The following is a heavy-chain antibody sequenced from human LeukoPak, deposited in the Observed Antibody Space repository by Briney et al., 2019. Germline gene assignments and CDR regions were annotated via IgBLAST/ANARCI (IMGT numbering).Heavy chain of an antibody. CDR1: GGSISSTRYY. CDR2: IYYTGST. CDR3: ARHGTYSSSWYPFDY. D-gene: IGHD6-13*01. V-gene: IGHV4-39*01. Sequence: PSETLSLTCTVSGGSISSTRYYWGWIRQPPGKGLEWIGSIYYTGSTYYNPSLKSRVTISVDTSKNQFSLKLSSVTAADTAVYYCARHGTYSSSWYPFDYWGQGTLVTVSS. J-gene: IGHJ4*02.